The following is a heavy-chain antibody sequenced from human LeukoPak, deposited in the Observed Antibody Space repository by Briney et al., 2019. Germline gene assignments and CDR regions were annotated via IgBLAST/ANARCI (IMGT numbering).Heavy chain of an antibody. Sequence: GGSLRLSCAASGFTFTSYSMNWVRQAPGKGLEWVSSISSSGNYIYYAGSVKGRFTISRDNARNSLYLQMNSLRAEDTAVYYCARGGRGTIMIVVAALDYWGQGTLVTVSS. CDR1: GFTFTSYS. CDR3: ARGGRGTIMIVVAALDY. V-gene: IGHV3-21*01. CDR2: ISSSGNYI. D-gene: IGHD3-22*01. J-gene: IGHJ4*02.